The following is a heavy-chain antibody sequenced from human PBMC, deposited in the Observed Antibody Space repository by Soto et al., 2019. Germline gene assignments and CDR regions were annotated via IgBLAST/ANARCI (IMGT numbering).Heavy chain of an antibody. CDR2: IIPIFGTA. CDR3: AESDCTGGSRYSEVPRDNWFDP. D-gene: IGHD2-15*01. Sequence: QVQLVQSGAEVKKPGSSVKVSCKASGGTFSSYAISWVRQAPGQGLEWMGGIIPIFGTANYAQKFQGRGTTPADESTRSANLELSGLRAEDTAVYSCAESDCTGGSRYSEVPRDNWFDPWGQGTLVTVSS. J-gene: IGHJ5*02. CDR1: GGTFSSYA. V-gene: IGHV1-69*01.